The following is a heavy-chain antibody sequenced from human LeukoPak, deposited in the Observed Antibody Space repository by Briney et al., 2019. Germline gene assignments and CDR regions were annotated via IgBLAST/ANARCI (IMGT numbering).Heavy chain of an antibody. CDR1: GGSISSGGYS. J-gene: IGHJ5*02. CDR3: ARLIALHRDFWSGYYNWFDP. CDR2: IYHSGST. D-gene: IGHD3-3*01. Sequence: ASETLSLTCAVSGGSISSGGYSWSWIRQPPGKGLEWIGYIYHSGSTYYNPSLKSRVTISVDTSKNQFSLKLSSVTAADTAVYYCARLIALHRDFWSGYYNWFDPWGQGTLVTVSS. V-gene: IGHV4-30-2*01.